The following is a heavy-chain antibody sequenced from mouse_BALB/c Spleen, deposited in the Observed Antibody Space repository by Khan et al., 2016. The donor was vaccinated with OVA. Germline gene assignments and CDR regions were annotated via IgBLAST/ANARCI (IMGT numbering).Heavy chain of an antibody. V-gene: IGHV9-3-1*01. Sequence: QIQLVQSGPELKKPGETVKISCKASGYTFTNYGMNWVKQPPGKGLKWMGWINTYTGEPTYVDDFKGRFAFSLETSASTAYLQINNLKNEDTATYFCARGYWYFDVWGAGTTVNVSS. D-gene: IGHD2-2*01. CDR3: ARGYWYFDV. CDR2: INTYTGEP. CDR1: GYTFTNYG. J-gene: IGHJ1*01.